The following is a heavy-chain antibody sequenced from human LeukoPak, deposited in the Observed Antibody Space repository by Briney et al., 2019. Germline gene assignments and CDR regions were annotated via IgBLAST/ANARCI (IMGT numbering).Heavy chain of an antibody. Sequence: PGGSLRLSCAASGLTFSNYAMSWVRQAPGKGLEWVSTISSSGGSTNYVDSVKGRFTISRDNSKNTLYLQMNSLRAEDTAVYYCAKDHEGGRWGYFDYWGQGTLVTVSS. V-gene: IGHV3-23*01. CDR2: ISSSGGST. CDR1: GLTFSNYA. D-gene: IGHD3-16*01. CDR3: AKDHEGGRWGYFDY. J-gene: IGHJ4*02.